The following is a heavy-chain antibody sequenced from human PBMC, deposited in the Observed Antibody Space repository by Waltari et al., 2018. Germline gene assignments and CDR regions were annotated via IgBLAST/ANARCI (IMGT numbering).Heavy chain of an antibody. CDR1: GDSISSSHYY. Sequence: QLQESGPGLMKTSETLSLTCTVSGDSISSSHYYWGWIRQPPGKGLEWIGSIYYSGNSSYNPSLKRRATVAVDTSKNQVSLNLISVTAADTAVYFCARDFTVRYFDWLSQGDLYYFDNWGQGTLVTVSP. V-gene: IGHV4-39*07. CDR3: ARDFTVRYFDWLSQGDLYYFDN. D-gene: IGHD3-9*01. CDR2: IYYSGNS. J-gene: IGHJ4*02.